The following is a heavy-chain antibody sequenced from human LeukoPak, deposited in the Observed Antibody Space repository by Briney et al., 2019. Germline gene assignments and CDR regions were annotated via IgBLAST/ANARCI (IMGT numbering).Heavy chain of an antibody. D-gene: IGHD2-15*01. J-gene: IGHJ3*02. CDR1: GFTFSSYS. CDR2: ISSSSYI. V-gene: IGHV3-21*01. Sequence: GGSLRLSCAASGFTFSSYSMNWVRQAPGKGLEWVSSISSSSYIYYADSVKGRFTISRDNAKNSLYLQMNSLRAEDTAVYYCARVPNCSGGSCYSLGAFDIWGQGTMVTVSS. CDR3: ARVPNCSGGSCYSLGAFDI.